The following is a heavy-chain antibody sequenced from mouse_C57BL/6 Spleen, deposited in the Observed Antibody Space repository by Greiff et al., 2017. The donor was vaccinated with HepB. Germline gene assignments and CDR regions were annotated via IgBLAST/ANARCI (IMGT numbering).Heavy chain of an antibody. D-gene: IGHD2-1*01. CDR3: ARDGGNYDYFDY. Sequence: QLVASGPGLVKPSQSLSLTCSFTCYSFTSGYFWNLIRQFPGYKLECIGYISYIVSNNYNPSLKNPISITRDTSKNQFFLKLNSVTTEDTATYYCARDGGNYDYFDYWGQGTTLTVSS. CDR2: ISYIVSN. J-gene: IGHJ2*01. CDR1: CYSFTSGYF. V-gene: IGHV3-6*01.